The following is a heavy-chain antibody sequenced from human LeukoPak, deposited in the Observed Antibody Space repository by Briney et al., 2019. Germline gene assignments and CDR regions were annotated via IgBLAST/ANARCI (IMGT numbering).Heavy chain of an antibody. CDR3: ARSGYNRFDY. V-gene: IGHV3-23*01. J-gene: IGHJ4*02. D-gene: IGHD5-24*01. CDR1: GFTFSNYW. CDR2: FSGSGGST. Sequence: GGSLRLSCVASGFTFSNYWMSWVRQAPGKGLEWVSAFSGSGGSTYYADSVKGRFTISRDNSKSTLYLQMNSLRAEDTAIYYCARSGYNRFDYWGQGTLVTVSS.